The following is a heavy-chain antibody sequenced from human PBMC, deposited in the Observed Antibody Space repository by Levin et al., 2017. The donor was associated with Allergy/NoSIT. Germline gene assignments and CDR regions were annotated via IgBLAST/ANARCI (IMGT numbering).Heavy chain of an antibody. V-gene: IGHV3-11*01. Sequence: NTGGSLRLSCAASGFTFSDYYMSWIRQAPGKGLEWVSYISSSGSTIYYADSVKGRFTISRDNAKNSLYLQMNSLRAEDTAVYYCARDVLHNTSDFWSGYLPPYLVYYYYMDVWGKGTTVTVSS. D-gene: IGHD3-3*01. CDR2: ISSSGSTI. J-gene: IGHJ6*03. CDR1: GFTFSDYY. CDR3: ARDVLHNTSDFWSGYLPPYLVYYYYMDV.